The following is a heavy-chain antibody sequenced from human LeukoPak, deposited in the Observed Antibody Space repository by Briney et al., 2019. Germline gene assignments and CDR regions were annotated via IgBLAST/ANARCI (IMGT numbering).Heavy chain of an antibody. J-gene: IGHJ6*03. CDR2: INSDGSTT. CDR1: GFTFSSYW. CDR3: ARDLISAAGTSYYYYMDV. V-gene: IGHV3-74*01. D-gene: IGHD6-13*01. Sequence: GGSLTLSCAASGFTFSSYWMHWVRRVPGKGLVWVSRINSDGSTTNYADPVKGRFTISRDNAKNTLYLQINSLRAEDTAVYYCARDLISAAGTSYYYYMDVWGKGTTVTVSS.